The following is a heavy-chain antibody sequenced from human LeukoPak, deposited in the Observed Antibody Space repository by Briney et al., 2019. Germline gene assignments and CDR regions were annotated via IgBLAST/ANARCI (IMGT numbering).Heavy chain of an antibody. CDR3: VREKFGDYARTGAFDI. Sequence: GGSLRLSCAASGFTFSNAWMSWVRQAPGKGLEWVGRIKSKTDGGTTDYAAPVKGRFTISRDDSKNTLYLQMNSLRAEDTAVYYCVREKFGDYARTGAFDIWGQGTMVTVSS. CDR2: IKSKTDGGTT. V-gene: IGHV3-15*01. CDR1: GFTFSNAW. J-gene: IGHJ3*02. D-gene: IGHD4-17*01.